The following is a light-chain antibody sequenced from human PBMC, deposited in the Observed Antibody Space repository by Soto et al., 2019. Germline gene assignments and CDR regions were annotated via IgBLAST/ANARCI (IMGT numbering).Light chain of an antibody. J-gene: IGLJ2*01. CDR2: RNS. CDR3: AAWDDSLSGVV. CDR1: TSNIESNY. Sequence: QSVLTEPPSASGTPGQRVTISCSGSTSNIESNYVYWYQQLPGTAPKLLIYRNSHRPSGVPDRFSGSKSGTSGSLVISGLRSEDEADYYFAAWDDSLSGVVFGGGTKVTVL. V-gene: IGLV1-47*01.